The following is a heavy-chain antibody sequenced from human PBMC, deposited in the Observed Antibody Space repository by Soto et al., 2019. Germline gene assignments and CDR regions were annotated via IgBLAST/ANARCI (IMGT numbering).Heavy chain of an antibody. D-gene: IGHD6-6*01. Sequence: SETLSLTCAVYGGSFSGYYWSWIRQPPGKGLEWIGEINHSGSTNYNPSLKSRVTISVDTSKNQFSLKLSSVTAADTAVYYCARGRRQLAFYGMDVWGQGTTVTVSS. CDR3: ARGRRQLAFYGMDV. J-gene: IGHJ6*02. CDR2: INHSGST. CDR1: GGSFSGYY. V-gene: IGHV4-34*01.